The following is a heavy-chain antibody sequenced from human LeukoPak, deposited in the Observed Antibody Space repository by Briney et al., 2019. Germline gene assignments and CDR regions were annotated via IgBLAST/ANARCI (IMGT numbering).Heavy chain of an antibody. V-gene: IGHV4-4*07. CDR3: ARETRESRYFDL. D-gene: IGHD4-23*01. J-gene: IGHJ2*01. CDR2: IHTSGST. Sequence: KPSETLSLTCTVSGGSISSYFWSWIRQPAGKGLEWIGRIHTSGSTNYNSSLKTRVAMSLDTSKNQSSLNLTSVTAADTAVYYWARETRESRYFDLWGRGTPVTVSS. CDR1: GGSISSYF.